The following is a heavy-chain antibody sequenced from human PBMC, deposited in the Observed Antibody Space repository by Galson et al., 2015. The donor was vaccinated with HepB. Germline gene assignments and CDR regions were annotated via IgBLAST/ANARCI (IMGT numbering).Heavy chain of an antibody. Sequence: SLRLSCAASGFTFSSYAMHWVCQAPGKGLEWVAVISYDGSNKYYADSVKGRFTISRDNSKNTLYLQMNSLRAEDTAVYYCARGQQRSYFDYWGQGTLVTVSS. V-gene: IGHV3-30*04. CDR1: GFTFSSYA. CDR2: ISYDGSNK. D-gene: IGHD6-25*01. J-gene: IGHJ4*02. CDR3: ARGQQRSYFDY.